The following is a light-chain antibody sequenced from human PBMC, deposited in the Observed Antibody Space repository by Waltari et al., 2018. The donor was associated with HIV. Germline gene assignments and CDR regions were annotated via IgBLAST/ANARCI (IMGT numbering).Light chain of an antibody. V-gene: IGLV2-11*01. Sequence: QSALTPPPSVSGSPGQSVPIPCPGPTSDVGASTYVSWYQQHRGKAPKLMIYDVSRRASGVPDRFSGSKSGDTASLTISGLQAEDEGDYYCCSYATRYTWVFGGGTKLTVL. CDR1: TSDVGASTY. CDR2: DVS. CDR3: CSYATRYTWV. J-gene: IGLJ3*02.